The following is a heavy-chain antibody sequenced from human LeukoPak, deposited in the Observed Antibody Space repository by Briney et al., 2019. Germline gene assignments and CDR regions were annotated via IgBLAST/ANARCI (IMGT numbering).Heavy chain of an antibody. D-gene: IGHD2-2*01. V-gene: IGHV3-23*01. CDR3: AKIKYGGQYNWFDP. CDR1: GFTFSSYD. CDR2: ISGSGGST. Sequence: GGSLRLSCAASGFTFSSYDMSWVRQAPGKGLEWVSAISGSGGSTYYAASMKGRSITSRDNSKKTLLLQMNILAAEAAAVYYCAKIKYGGQYNWFDPWGQGTLVTVSS. J-gene: IGHJ5*02.